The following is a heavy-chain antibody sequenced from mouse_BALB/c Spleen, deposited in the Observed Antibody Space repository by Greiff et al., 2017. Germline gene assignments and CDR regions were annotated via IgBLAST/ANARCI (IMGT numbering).Heavy chain of an antibody. CDR3: ARTYPYAMDY. CDR1: GYAFSSSW. V-gene: IGHV1-82*01. J-gene: IGHJ4*01. CDR2: IYPGDGDT. D-gene: IGHD5-1*01. Sequence: VKLMESGPELVKPGASVKISCKASGYAFSSSWMNWVKQRPGQGLEWIGRIYPGDGDTNYNGKFKGKATLTADKSSSTAYMQLSSLTSVDSAVYFCARTYPYAMDYWGQGTSVTVSS.